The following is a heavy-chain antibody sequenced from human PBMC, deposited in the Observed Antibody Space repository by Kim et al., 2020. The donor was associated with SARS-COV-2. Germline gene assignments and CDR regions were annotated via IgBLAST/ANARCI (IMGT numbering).Heavy chain of an antibody. CDR1: GFTFSIYA. Sequence: GGSLRLSCAASGFTFSIYAMSWVRQAPGKGLEWVSVIGSSGDSTYYADSVKGRFTISRDNSKNTLYLQMNSLRADDTAVYYCAKESFYYDSSGLGYWGQG. CDR2: IGSSGDST. V-gene: IGHV3-23*01. D-gene: IGHD3-22*01. CDR3: AKESFYYDSSGLGY. J-gene: IGHJ4*02.